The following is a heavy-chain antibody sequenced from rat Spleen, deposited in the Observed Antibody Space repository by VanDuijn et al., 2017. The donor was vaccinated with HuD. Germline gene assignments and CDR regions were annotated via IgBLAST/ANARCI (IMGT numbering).Heavy chain of an antibody. CDR2: ISSGGST. CDR1: GFSLTSYH. J-gene: IGHJ2*01. V-gene: IGHV2S12*01. CDR3: TTVGY. Sequence: QVQLKESGPGLVQPSQTLSLTCTVSGFSLTSYHVSWIRQPPGKGLEWIAAISSGGSTYYNSVLKSRLSISRDTSKSQVFLKMNSLQTEDTAIYFCTTVGYWGQGVMVTVSS. D-gene: IGHD1-1*01.